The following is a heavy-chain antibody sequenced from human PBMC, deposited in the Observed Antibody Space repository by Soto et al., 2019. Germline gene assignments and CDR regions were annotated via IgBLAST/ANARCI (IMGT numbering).Heavy chain of an antibody. CDR3: ARTGGSSSWQYYYYYYGMDV. J-gene: IGHJ6*02. CDR1: GGSISSSSYY. D-gene: IGHD6-13*01. CDR2: IYYSGST. V-gene: IGHV4-39*01. Sequence: ASETLSLTCTVSGGSISSSSYYWGWIRQPPGKGLEWIGSIYYSGSTYYNPSLKSRVTISVDTSKNQFSLKLSSVTAADTAVYYCARTGGSSSWQYYYYYYGMDVWGQGTTVTVSS.